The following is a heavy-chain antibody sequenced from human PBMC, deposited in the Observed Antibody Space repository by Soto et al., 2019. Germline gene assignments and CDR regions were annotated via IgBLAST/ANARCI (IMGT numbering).Heavy chain of an antibody. V-gene: IGHV4-38-2*02. CDR1: GYSISSGYY. CDR3: ARDSPKIILMTQKL. J-gene: IGHJ4*02. Sequence: PSETLSLTCAVSGYSISSGYYWGWIRQPPGKGLEWIGSFYHSGSTYYTPSLMSRVTISADTSKNQFSLKLSSVTAADTAVYYCARDSPKIILMTQKLRGKGPLVTVSS. D-gene: IGHD2-8*01. CDR2: FYHSGST.